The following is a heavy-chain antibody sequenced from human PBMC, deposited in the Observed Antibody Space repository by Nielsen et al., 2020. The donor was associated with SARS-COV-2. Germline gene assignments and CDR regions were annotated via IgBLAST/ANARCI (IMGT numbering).Heavy chain of an antibody. CDR3: ARDSQWELLDY. CDR1: GYTFTSYY. Sequence: ASVKVSCKASGYTFTSYYMHWVRQAPGQGLEWMGIINPSGGSTSYAQKFQGRVTMTRDTSTSTVYMELSSLRSDDTAVYYCARDSQWELLDYWGQGTLVTVSS. D-gene: IGHD1-26*01. V-gene: IGHV1-46*01. CDR2: INPSGGST. J-gene: IGHJ4*02.